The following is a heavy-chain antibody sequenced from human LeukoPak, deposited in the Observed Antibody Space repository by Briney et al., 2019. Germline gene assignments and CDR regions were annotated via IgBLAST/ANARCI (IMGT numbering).Heavy chain of an antibody. CDR2: INQDGTEK. J-gene: IGHJ4*02. CDR3: AKFAQRYCSGGSCHPFDY. D-gene: IGHD2-15*01. V-gene: IGHV3-7*03. CDR1: GFRFSNYW. Sequence: PGGSLRLSCAASGFRFSNYWMSWVRQAPGKGLEWVANINQDGTEKYYVDSVKGRFTISRDYAKNSLYLQMNSLRAEDTAAYYCAKFAQRYCSGGSCHPFDYWGQGTLVTVSS.